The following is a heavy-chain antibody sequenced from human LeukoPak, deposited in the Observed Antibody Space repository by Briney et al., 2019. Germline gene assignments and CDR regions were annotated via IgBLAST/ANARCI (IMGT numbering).Heavy chain of an antibody. CDR2: IYYSGST. V-gene: IGHV4-59*07. CDR3: ARTSDSGYDLYFDY. J-gene: IGHJ4*02. D-gene: IGHD5-12*01. CDR1: GVSISSYY. Sequence: SDTLSLTCTVSGVSISSYYWSWIRQPPGKGLEWIGYIYYSGSTNYNPSLTSRVTISVDTSKNQFSLKLSSVTAADTAVYYCARTSDSGYDLYFDYWGQGTLVTVSS.